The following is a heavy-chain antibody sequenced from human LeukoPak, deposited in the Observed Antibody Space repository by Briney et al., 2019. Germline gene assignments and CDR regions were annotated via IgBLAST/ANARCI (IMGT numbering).Heavy chain of an antibody. CDR2: IYTSGST. Sequence: SETLSLTCTVSGGSISSYYWSWIRQPAGKGLEWIGRIYTSGSTNYNPSLKSRATMSVDTSKNQFSLKLSSVTAAGTAVYYCARDWYGYYDSSGYYSNWFDPWGQGTLVTVSS. J-gene: IGHJ5*02. CDR1: GGSISSYY. CDR3: ARDWYGYYDSSGYYSNWFDP. D-gene: IGHD3-22*01. V-gene: IGHV4-4*07.